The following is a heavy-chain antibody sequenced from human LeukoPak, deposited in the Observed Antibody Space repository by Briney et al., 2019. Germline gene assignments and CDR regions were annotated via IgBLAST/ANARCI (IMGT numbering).Heavy chain of an antibody. Sequence: ASVKVSCKASGYTFTSYGISWVRQAPGQGLEWMGWISAYNGNTNYAQKLQGRVTMTTDTSTSTAYMELRSLRSDDTAVYYCARVRYCSSTGCLFPDYWGQGTLVTVSS. CDR2: ISAYNGNT. J-gene: IGHJ4*02. V-gene: IGHV1-18*01. CDR1: GYTFTSYG. CDR3: ARVRYCSSTGCLFPDY. D-gene: IGHD2-2*01.